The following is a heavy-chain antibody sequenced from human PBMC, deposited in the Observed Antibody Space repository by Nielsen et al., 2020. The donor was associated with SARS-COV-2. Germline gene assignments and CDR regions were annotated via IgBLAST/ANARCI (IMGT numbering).Heavy chain of an antibody. CDR3: GGGSGGGGGGDYGMDV. D-gene: IGHD3-16*01. CDR2: IYFSGRT. Sequence: SETLSLTCTVSGGSISSGGYYWSWIRHHPGKGLEWIGYIYFSGRTCYNPSLKSRVTISVDTSKNQFSLSLRSVTAAATAGYCWGGGSGGGGGGDYGMDVWGQGTTVTVSS. CDR1: GGSISSGGYY. J-gene: IGHJ6*02. V-gene: IGHV4-31*03.